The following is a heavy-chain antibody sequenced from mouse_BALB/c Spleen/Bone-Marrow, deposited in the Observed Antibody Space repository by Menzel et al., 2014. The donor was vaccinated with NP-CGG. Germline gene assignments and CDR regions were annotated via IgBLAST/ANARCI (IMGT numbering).Heavy chain of an antibody. CDR3: ARALGDCYYYGMDY. CDR2: IDPSDSET. J-gene: IGHJ4*01. Sequence: VQLQQSGAELVKPGAPVKLSCKASGHTFTSYWMNWVKQRPGRGLEWIGRIDPSDSETHYNQKFKDKATLTVDKSSSTAYIQLSSLTSEDSAVYYCARALGDCYYYGMDYWGQGTSVTVSS. CDR1: GHTFTSYW. V-gene: IGHV1-69*02. D-gene: IGHD2-3*01.